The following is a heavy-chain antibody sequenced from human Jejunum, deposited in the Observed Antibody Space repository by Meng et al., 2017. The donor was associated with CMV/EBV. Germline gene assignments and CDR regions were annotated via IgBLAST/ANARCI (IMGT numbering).Heavy chain of an antibody. J-gene: IGHJ6*02. V-gene: IGHV3-30*02. Sequence: GFTFSSVGMHWARQAPGKGLEWVAFIRYDGSNKYYADSVKGRFTVSRDNSHNTLHLQMNSLRAEDTAVYYCTKRVAEGYFYGMDVWGQGTTVTVSS. CDR2: IRYDGSNK. CDR1: GFTFSSVG. CDR3: TKRVAEGYFYGMDV.